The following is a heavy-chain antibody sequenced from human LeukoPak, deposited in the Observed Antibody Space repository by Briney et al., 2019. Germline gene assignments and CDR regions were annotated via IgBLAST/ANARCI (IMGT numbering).Heavy chain of an antibody. J-gene: IGHJ3*02. CDR1: GGSISSSSDY. Sequence: SETLSLTCTVSGGSISSSSDYWGWIRQPPGKGLEWIGSIYYSGSTYYNPSLKSRVTISVDTSKNQFSLKLSSVTAADTAVYYCAWNGYNGAFDIWGQGTMVTVSS. CDR3: AWNGYNGAFDI. V-gene: IGHV4-39*07. D-gene: IGHD1-1*01. CDR2: IYYSGST.